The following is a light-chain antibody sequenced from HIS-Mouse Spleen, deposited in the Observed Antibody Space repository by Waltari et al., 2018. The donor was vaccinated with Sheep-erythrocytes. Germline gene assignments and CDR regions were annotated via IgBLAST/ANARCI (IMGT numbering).Light chain of an antibody. Sequence: QSALTQPRSVSGSPGQSVTISCTGTSSDVGGYTYVSWYQQHPGKAPKLIIYDVSKRPSGVPDRFSGSKSGNTASLTISGLQAEDEADYYCCSYAGSYNHVFATGTKVTVL. V-gene: IGLV2-11*01. J-gene: IGLJ1*01. CDR1: SSDVGGYTY. CDR3: CSYAGSYNHV. CDR2: DVS.